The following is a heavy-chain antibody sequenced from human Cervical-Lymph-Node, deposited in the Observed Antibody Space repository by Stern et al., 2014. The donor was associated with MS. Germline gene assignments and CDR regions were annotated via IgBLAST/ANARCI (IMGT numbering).Heavy chain of an antibody. V-gene: IGHV3-53*01. CDR1: GFTVSWDY. CDR3: ARDTSSRERSDW. CDR2: RTKFGSA. Sequence: EVQLVESGGGVVQPGGSLRLSCTASGFTVSWDYMTWVRQAPGKGLEWVSLRTKFGSAFYTNSMERRFTITRDDSKNTVYLHMKSQRAEHTAMYYCARDTSSRERSDWWGQGTLVTVSS. D-gene: IGHD1-1*01. J-gene: IGHJ4*02.